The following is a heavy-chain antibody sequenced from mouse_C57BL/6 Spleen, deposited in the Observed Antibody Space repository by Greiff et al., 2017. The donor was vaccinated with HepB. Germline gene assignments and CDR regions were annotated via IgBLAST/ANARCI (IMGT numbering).Heavy chain of an antibody. V-gene: IGHV14-3*01. Sequence: VHVKQSVAELVRPGASVKLSCTASGFNIKNTYMHWVKQRPEQGLEWIGRIDPANGNTKYAPKFQGKATITADTSSNTAYLQLSSLTSEDTAIYYCAGGTTVVADWYVDVWGTGTTVTVSS. CDR2: IDPANGNT. CDR3: AGGTTVVADWYVDV. D-gene: IGHD1-1*01. J-gene: IGHJ1*03. CDR1: GFNIKNTY.